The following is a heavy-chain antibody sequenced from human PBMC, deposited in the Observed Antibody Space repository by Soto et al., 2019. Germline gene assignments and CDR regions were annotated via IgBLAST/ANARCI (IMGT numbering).Heavy chain of an antibody. CDR2: ISAYNGNT. CDR3: ARAGQYYDSSGYAD. CDR1: GYSFATSG. Sequence: QVKLVQSGTEVKKPGASMKVSCKASGYSFATSGISWVRQAPGQGLEWMGWISAYNGNTNYDQKLQDRINMTTDTSTSTAYLELRSLRSDDTAVYYCARAGQYYDSSGYADWGQGTLVTVSS. V-gene: IGHV1-18*01. D-gene: IGHD3-22*01. J-gene: IGHJ4*02.